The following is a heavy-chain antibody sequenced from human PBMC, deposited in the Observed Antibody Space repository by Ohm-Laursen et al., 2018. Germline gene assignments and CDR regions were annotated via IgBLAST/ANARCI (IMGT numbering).Heavy chain of an antibody. CDR2: ISGSGRST. CDR3: AKVLRGATLVVDWYFDL. V-gene: IGHV3-23*01. D-gene: IGHD1-26*01. Sequence: GSLRLSCTASGFTFSTYDMSWVRQAPGKGLEWVSTISGSGRSTYYADSVKGRFTISRDNSRNILYLQMNSLRAEDTAVYYCAKVLRGATLVVDWYFDLWGRGTLVTVSS. J-gene: IGHJ2*01. CDR1: GFTFSTYD.